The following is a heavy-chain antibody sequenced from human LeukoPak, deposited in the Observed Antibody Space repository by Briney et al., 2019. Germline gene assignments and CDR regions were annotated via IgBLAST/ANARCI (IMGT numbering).Heavy chain of an antibody. CDR3: ARGGDILTGYYTPLELDY. Sequence: PSETLSPTGAVYGGSFSGYYWSWIRQPPGKGLEWIGEINHSGSTNYNPSLKSRVTISVDTSKNQFSLKLSSVTAADTAVYYCARGGDILTGYYTPLELDYWGQGTLVTVSS. V-gene: IGHV4-34*01. D-gene: IGHD3-9*01. CDR1: GGSFSGYY. J-gene: IGHJ4*02. CDR2: INHSGST.